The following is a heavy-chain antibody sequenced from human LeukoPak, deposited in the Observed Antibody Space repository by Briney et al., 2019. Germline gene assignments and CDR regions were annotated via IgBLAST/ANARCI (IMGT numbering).Heavy chain of an antibody. J-gene: IGHJ4*02. CDR3: ARHLIIAARPTDY. CDR1: NDSISRGYS. V-gene: IGHV4-38-2*02. Sequence: SETLSLTCIVSNDSISRGYSWGWIRQPPGKGLEWIGSIYYSGSTYYNPSLKSRVTISVDTSKNQFSLKLTSVTAADTAVYYCARHLIIAARPTDYWGQGTLVTVSS. CDR2: IYYSGST. D-gene: IGHD6-6*01.